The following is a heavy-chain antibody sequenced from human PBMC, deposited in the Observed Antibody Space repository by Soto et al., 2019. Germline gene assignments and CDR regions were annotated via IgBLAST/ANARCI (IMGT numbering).Heavy chain of an antibody. D-gene: IGHD5-12*01. Sequence: GGSMRLSCAASGFSFSNQAMTWVRQAPGKGLEWVSAISGSGSGTYYADSVKGRFTTSRDNSKNTLYLQMNSLRVDDTAVYYCAKNRATGYDPFDYWGQGSLVTVSS. J-gene: IGHJ4*02. CDR1: GFSFSNQA. CDR3: AKNRATGYDPFDY. CDR2: ISGSGSGT. V-gene: IGHV3-23*01.